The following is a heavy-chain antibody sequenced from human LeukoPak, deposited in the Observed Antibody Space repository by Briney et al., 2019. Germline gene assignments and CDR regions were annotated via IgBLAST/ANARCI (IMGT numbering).Heavy chain of an antibody. V-gene: IGHV4-34*01. D-gene: IGHD3-22*01. CDR3: ARVVRYYDSSGYAYYFDY. CDR1: GGSFSGYY. CDR2: INHSGST. Sequence: SETLSLTCAVYGGSFSGYYWSWIRQPPGKGLEWIGEINHSGSTNYNPSLKSRVTISVDTSKNQFSLKLSSVTAADTAVYYCARVVRYYDSSGYAYYFDYWGQGTLVTVSS. J-gene: IGHJ4*02.